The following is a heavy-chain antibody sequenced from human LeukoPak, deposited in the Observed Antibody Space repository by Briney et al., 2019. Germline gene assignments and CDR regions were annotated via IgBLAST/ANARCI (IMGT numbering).Heavy chain of an antibody. Sequence: GGSLRLSCAASGFTFSNYAMSWVRQAPGKGLEWVSTISGSGGSKSYADSVKGRFTISRDDSKNTVYLQMSSLRAEDTAVYYGGRGDYIRAFDIWGQGTMVSVSS. CDR3: GRGDYIRAFDI. V-gene: IGHV3-23*01. CDR2: ISGSGGSK. CDR1: GFTFSNYA. D-gene: IGHD3-10*01. J-gene: IGHJ3*02.